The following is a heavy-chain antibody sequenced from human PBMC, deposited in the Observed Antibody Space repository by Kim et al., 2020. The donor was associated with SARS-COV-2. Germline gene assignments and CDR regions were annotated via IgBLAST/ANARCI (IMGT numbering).Heavy chain of an antibody. Sequence: ASVKVSCKASGYRFTDYAIDWVRQAPGQGLEWMGWINTNTGQPTYAQDFAGRVVVSLNTSVTTVYLQISGLKADDSAVYYCAREHTWHSGLHVWGQGTPVIVSS. J-gene: IGHJ6*02. V-gene: IGHV7-4-1*02. CDR1: GYRFTDYA. CDR2: INTNTGQP. CDR3: AREHTWHSGLHV.